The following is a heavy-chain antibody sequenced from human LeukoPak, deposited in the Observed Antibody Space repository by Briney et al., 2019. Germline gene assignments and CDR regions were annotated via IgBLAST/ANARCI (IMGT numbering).Heavy chain of an antibody. D-gene: IGHD3-22*01. CDR1: GGTFSSYA. CDR2: IIPILGIA. V-gene: IGHV1-69*04. CDR3: ARDSTSSGYPQYFQH. Sequence: SVKVSCKASGGTFSSYAISWVRQAPGQGLEWMGRIIPILGIANYAQKFQGRVTITADKSTSTAYMELSSLRSEDTAVYYCARDSTSSGYPQYFQHWGQGTLVTVSS. J-gene: IGHJ1*01.